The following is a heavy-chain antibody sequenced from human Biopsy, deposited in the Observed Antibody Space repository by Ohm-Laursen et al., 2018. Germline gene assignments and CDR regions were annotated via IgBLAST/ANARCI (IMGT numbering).Heavy chain of an antibody. Sequence: PGTLSLTCPVYGGSFSGYYWSWIRQPPGKGLEWIGEINHSGSTNYNPSLKSRVTISVDTSKNQFSLKLSSVTAADTAVYYCARGRLRAVARFDYWGQGTLVTVSS. CDR2: INHSGST. V-gene: IGHV4-34*01. J-gene: IGHJ4*02. CDR3: ARGRLRAVARFDY. CDR1: GGSFSGYY. D-gene: IGHD6-19*01.